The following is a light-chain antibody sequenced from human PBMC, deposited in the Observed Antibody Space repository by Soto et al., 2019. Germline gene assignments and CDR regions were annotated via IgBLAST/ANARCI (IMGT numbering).Light chain of an antibody. CDR3: QQSYSTPYT. Sequence: DLQMTQSPFSLSASVGERVAITCRAGQSISSYLNWYQQKPGKAPNLLIYAASSLQSGVSSRFSGSGSGTEFTLTISSLQVEDFATYYCQQSYSTPYTFGQGTKLEI. CDR1: QSISSY. CDR2: AAS. J-gene: IGKJ2*01. V-gene: IGKV1-39*01.